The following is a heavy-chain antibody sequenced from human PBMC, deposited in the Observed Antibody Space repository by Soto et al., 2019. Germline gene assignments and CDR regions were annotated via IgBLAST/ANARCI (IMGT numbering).Heavy chain of an antibody. V-gene: IGHV3-23*01. CDR3: AKDLRSSGSYCFDY. D-gene: IGHD1-26*01. J-gene: IGHJ4*02. Sequence: HPGGSLRLSCAASGFTFSSYAMSWVRQAPGKGLEWVSAISGSGGSTYYADSVKGRFTISRDNSKNTLYLQMNSLRAEDTAVYYCAKDLRSSGSYCFDYWGQGTLVTVSS. CDR2: ISGSGGST. CDR1: GFTFSSYA.